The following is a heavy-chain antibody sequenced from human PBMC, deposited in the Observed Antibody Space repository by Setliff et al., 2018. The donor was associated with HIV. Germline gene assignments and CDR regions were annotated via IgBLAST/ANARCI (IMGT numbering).Heavy chain of an antibody. CDR2: ISYDGSRI. J-gene: IGHJ4*02. D-gene: IGHD1-1*01. V-gene: IGHV3-30*03. CDR3: ASARIPTGGTSTSFDY. CDR1: GFTFKDFA. Sequence: GGSLRLSCVASGFTFKDFAMYWVRQAPGKGLEWVSAISYDGSRIHYADSVKGRFTISRDNSKNTLYLQVNSLRPEDTAVYHFASARIPTGGTSTSFDYWGQGTLVTVSS.